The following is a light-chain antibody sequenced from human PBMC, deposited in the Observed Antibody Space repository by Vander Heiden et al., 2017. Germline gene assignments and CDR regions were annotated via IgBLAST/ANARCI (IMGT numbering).Light chain of an antibody. J-gene: IGKJ1*01. Sequence: EIVLTQSPGTLSLSPGERATLSCRASQSVSSSYLAWYQQKPGQAPRLLIYGASSRATCIPDRFSGSGSGTDFTLTISRLEPEDFAVYYCQQDGSSLGTFGQGTKVEIK. V-gene: IGKV3-20*01. CDR2: GAS. CDR1: QSVSSSY. CDR3: QQDGSSLGT.